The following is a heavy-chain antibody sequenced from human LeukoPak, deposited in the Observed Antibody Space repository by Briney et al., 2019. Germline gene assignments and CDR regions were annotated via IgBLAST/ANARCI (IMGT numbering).Heavy chain of an antibody. J-gene: IGHJ4*02. V-gene: IGHV5-51*01. Sequence: GESLKISCKGSGXSFTNYWIGWVRQMPGKGLEWMGIIYPGDSDTRYSPSFQGQVTISADKSISTAYLQWSSLKASDTAVYYCASASLLWTIDYWGQGTLVTVSS. CDR2: IYPGDSDT. CDR1: GXSFTNYW. D-gene: IGHD2-2*01. CDR3: ASASLLWTIDY.